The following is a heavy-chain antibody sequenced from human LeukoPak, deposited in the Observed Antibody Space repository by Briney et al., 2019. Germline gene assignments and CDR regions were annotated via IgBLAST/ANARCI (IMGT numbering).Heavy chain of an antibody. J-gene: IGHJ4*02. Sequence: TLSLTCTASGGSISSGGYYWSWIGQPAGKGLEWIGRIYTSGSTNYNPSLKSRVTISVDTSKNQFSLKLSSVTAADTAVYYCARGPHSYGSPPFDYWGQGTLVTVSS. CDR1: GGSISSGGYY. CDR3: ARGPHSYGSPPFDY. CDR2: IYTSGST. D-gene: IGHD5-18*01. V-gene: IGHV4-61*02.